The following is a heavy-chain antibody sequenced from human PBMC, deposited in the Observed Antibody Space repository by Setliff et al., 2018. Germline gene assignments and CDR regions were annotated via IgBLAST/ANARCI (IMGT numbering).Heavy chain of an antibody. Sequence: ASVKVSCKVSGYTLTELSMHWVRQTPGKGLEWMGGFDPEDGETIYAQKFQGRVTMTEDTSTDTAYMELSSLRSEDTAVYYCATERLLDYYGSGSYPSFDYWGQGTLGTVS. D-gene: IGHD3-10*01. CDR1: GYTLTELS. CDR3: ATERLLDYYGSGSYPSFDY. CDR2: FDPEDGET. J-gene: IGHJ4*02. V-gene: IGHV1-24*01.